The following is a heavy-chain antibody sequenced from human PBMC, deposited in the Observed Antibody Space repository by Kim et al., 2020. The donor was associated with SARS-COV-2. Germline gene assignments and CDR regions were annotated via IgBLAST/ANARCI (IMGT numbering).Heavy chain of an antibody. CDR2: IYTSGST. D-gene: IGHD1-26*01. CDR1: GGSISSGSYY. Sequence: SETLSLTCTVSGGSISSGSYYWSWIRQPAGKGLEWIGRIYTSGSTNYNPSLKSRVTISVDTSKNQFSLKLSSVTAADTAVYYCARGDLGIDYWGQGTLVTVSS. CDR3: ARGDLGIDY. J-gene: IGHJ4*02. V-gene: IGHV4-61*02.